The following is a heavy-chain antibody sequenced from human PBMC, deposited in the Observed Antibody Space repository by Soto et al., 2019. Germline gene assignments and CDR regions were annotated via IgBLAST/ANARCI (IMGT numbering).Heavy chain of an antibody. CDR2: ISGSGGST. V-gene: IGHV3-23*01. D-gene: IGHD6-6*01. J-gene: IGHJ6*02. Sequence: ASLRLSCAASGFTFSSYAMSWVRQAPGKGLEWVSAISGSGGSTYYADSVKGRFTISRDNSKNTLYLQMNSLRAEDTAVYYCAKSIAAFRPDYYYYGMDVWGQGTTVTVSS. CDR1: GFTFSSYA. CDR3: AKSIAAFRPDYYYYGMDV.